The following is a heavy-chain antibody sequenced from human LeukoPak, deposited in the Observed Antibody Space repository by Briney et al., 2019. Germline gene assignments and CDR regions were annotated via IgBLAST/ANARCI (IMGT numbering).Heavy chain of an antibody. V-gene: IGHV4-34*01. CDR1: GGSFSGYY. CDR2: INHSGST. J-gene: IGHJ4*02. CDR3: ARAQGCSSSWWQIDY. Sequence: SETLSLTCAVYGGSFSGYYWSWIRQPPGKGLEWIGEINHSGSTNYNPSLKSRVTISVDTSKNQFSLKLSSVTAADTAVYYCARAQGCSSSWWQIDYWGQGTLVTVSS. D-gene: IGHD6-13*01.